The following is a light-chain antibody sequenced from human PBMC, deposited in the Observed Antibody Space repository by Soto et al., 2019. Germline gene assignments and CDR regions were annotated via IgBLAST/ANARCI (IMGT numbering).Light chain of an antibody. CDR2: AVT. J-gene: IGLJ1*01. V-gene: IGLV2-14*01. Sequence: QSVLTQPAPVSGSPGQSITISCTGTSSDVGGYNYVSWYQQHPGKAPKLIIYAVTNRPSGVSIRFSGSKSGNTASLTISGLQAEDEADYYCCSYTSSTTYVFGPGTKVTVL. CDR3: CSYTSSTTYV. CDR1: SSDVGGYNY.